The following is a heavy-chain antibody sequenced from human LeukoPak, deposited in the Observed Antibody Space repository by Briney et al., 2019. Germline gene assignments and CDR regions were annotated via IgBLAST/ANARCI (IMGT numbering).Heavy chain of an antibody. V-gene: IGHV1-2*02. D-gene: IGHD3-3*01. CDR2: INPNSGGT. J-gene: IGHJ4*02. CDR3: ARDFTARDYDFWSGYYSGAFDY. CDR1: GGTFSSYA. Sequence: ASVKLSCKASGGTFSSYAISWVRQAPGQGLEWMGWINPNSGGTNYAQKFQGRVTMTRDTSISTAYMELSRLRSDDTAVYYCARDFTARDYDFWSGYYSGAFDYWGQGTLVTVSS.